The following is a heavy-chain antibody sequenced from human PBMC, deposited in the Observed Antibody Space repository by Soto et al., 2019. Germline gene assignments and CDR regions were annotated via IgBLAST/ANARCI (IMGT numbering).Heavy chain of an antibody. J-gene: IGHJ4*02. CDR1: GDSISSSTSY. CDR2: IYYSGRT. Sequence: QLQQQESGPGLVKPSETLSLTCTVSGDSISSSTSYWSWIRQPPGKGLEWIGNIYYSGRTYYNPSLKSRVTISVDTSKNQFSLKLSSVTAADTTVYFCARHLAVATDRSIDYWGQGTLVTVSS. CDR3: ARHLAVATDRSIDY. D-gene: IGHD6-19*01. V-gene: IGHV4-39*01.